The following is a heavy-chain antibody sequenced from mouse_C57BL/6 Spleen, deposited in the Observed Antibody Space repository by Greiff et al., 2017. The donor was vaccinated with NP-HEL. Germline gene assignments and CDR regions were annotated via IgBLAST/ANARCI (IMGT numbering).Heavy chain of an antibody. CDR2: INPNYGTT. CDR3: ARGADYYGSSSFDY. V-gene: IGHV1-39*01. D-gene: IGHD1-1*01. CDR1: GYSFTDYN. Sequence: VHVKQSGPELVKPGASVKISCKASGYSFTDYNMNWVKQSNGKSLEWIGVINPNYGTTSYNQKFKGKDTLTVDQSSSTAYMQLNSLTSEDSAVYYCARGADYYGSSSFDYWGQGTTLTVSS. J-gene: IGHJ2*01.